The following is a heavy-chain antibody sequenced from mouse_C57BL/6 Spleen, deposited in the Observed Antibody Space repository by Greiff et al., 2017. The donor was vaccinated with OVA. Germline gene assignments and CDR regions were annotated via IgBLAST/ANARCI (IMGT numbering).Heavy chain of an antibody. Sequence: VQLQQSDAELVKPGASVKISCKASGYTFTDHTIHWVKQRPEQGLEWIGYIYPGDGSTKYNEKFKGKATLTADKSSSTAYMQLNSLTSEDSAVYFGAGRMTVVANAMDYWGQGTSVTVSS. V-gene: IGHV1-78*01. CDR2: IYPGDGST. CDR1: GYTFTDHT. CDR3: AGRMTVVANAMDY. D-gene: IGHD1-1*01. J-gene: IGHJ4*01.